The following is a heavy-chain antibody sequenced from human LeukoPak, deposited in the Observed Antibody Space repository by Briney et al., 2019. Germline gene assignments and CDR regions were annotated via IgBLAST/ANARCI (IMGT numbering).Heavy chain of an antibody. CDR3: ARGGKLLPVDY. D-gene: IGHD1-26*01. CDR2: IYPADSTA. CDR1: GYSFTTYW. Sequence: GESLKISCKASGYSFTTYWIGCVRQMPGKGLEWMGIIYPADSTAHYSPSFQGQVTISVDKSINTAYLQWSRLKASDTAMYYCARGGKLLPVDYWGQGTLVTVSS. V-gene: IGHV5-51*01. J-gene: IGHJ4*02.